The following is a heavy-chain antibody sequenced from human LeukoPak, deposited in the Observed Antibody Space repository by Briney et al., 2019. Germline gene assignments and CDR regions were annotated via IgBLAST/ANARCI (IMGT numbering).Heavy chain of an antibody. CDR2: IYYSGST. CDR3: ARHEYYYGSGTKPFDY. J-gene: IGHJ4*02. D-gene: IGHD3-10*01. Sequence: SETLSLTCTVSGGSISSYYWSWIRQPPGKGLEWIGYIYYSGSTYYNPSLKSRVTISVDTSKNQFSLKLSSVTAADTAVYYCARHEYYYGSGTKPFDYWGQGTLVTVSS. V-gene: IGHV4-59*08. CDR1: GGSISSYY.